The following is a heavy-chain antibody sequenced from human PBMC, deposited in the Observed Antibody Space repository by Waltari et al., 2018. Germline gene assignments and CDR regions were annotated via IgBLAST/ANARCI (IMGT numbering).Heavy chain of an antibody. J-gene: IGHJ5*02. CDR1: GYSISSGYY. D-gene: IGHD1-20*01. CDR2: IYYSGST. CDR3: ARVGVTGRFDP. Sequence: QVQLQESGPGLVKPSETLSLTCAVPGYSISSGYYWGWIRQPPGKGLEWIGYIYYSGSTNYNPSLKSRVTISVDTSKTQFSLKLSSVTAADTAVYYCARVGVTGRFDPWGQGTLVTVSS. V-gene: IGHV4-38-2*01.